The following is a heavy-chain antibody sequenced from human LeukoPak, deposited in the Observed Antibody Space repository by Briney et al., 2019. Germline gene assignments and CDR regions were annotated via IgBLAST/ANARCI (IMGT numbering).Heavy chain of an antibody. Sequence: SETLSLTCTVSGGSISSSSYYWGWIRQPPGKGLEWNGTMYYSGSTYYNPSLKSRVTISVDTSKNQFSLKLSSVTAADTAVYYCARRTRITMVRGNWFDPWGQGTLVTVSS. CDR1: GGSISSSSYY. V-gene: IGHV4-39*07. J-gene: IGHJ5*02. CDR2: MYYSGST. CDR3: ARRTRITMVRGNWFDP. D-gene: IGHD3-10*01.